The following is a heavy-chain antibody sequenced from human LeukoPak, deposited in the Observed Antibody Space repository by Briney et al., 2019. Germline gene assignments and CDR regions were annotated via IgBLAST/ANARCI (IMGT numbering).Heavy chain of an antibody. J-gene: IGHJ4*02. Sequence: GGSLRLSCAASGFTFDDYAMHWVRQAPGKGLEWVSGISWNSGSIGYADSVKGRSTISRDNAKNSLYLQMNSLRAEDTALYYCAKDNHGDYEGQIDYWGQGTLVTVSS. CDR3: AKDNHGDYEGQIDY. CDR1: GFTFDDYA. D-gene: IGHD4-17*01. CDR2: ISWNSGSI. V-gene: IGHV3-9*01.